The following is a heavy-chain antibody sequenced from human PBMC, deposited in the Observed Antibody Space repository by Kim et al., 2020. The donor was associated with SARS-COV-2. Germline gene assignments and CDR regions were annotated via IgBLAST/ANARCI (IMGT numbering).Heavy chain of an antibody. CDR3: VRSHDWSIDY. D-gene: IGHD3-9*01. V-gene: IGHV3-7*01. J-gene: IGHJ4*02. Sequence: EKYKVAAVKCRFTISKDNAKNSLYLQMRSLRAEDTAVYCCVRSHDWSIDYWGRGTLVTVSS. CDR2: EK.